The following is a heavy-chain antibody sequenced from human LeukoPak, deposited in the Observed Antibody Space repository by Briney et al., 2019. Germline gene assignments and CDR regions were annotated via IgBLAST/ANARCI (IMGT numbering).Heavy chain of an antibody. CDR3: ARGYGDYEPDAFGI. CDR1: GFTVSSNY. CDR2: IYSGDST. Sequence: GGSLRLSCAASGFTVSSNYMSWVRQAPGKGLEWVSVIYSGDSTYYADSVKGRFTISRDNSKNTLYLQMNSLRAEDTAVYYCARGYGDYEPDAFGIWGQGTMVTVSS. J-gene: IGHJ3*02. D-gene: IGHD4-17*01. V-gene: IGHV3-66*02.